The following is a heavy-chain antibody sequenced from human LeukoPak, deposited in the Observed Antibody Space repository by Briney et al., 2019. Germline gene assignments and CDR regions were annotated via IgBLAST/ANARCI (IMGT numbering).Heavy chain of an antibody. Sequence: SETLSLTCTVSGASISSYYWSWIRQPPGKVLEWIGYIYYSGSTTYNRSLKSRVTISLDTSKNQFSLKLSSVTAADTAVYYCARVYSSGWPDYFDYWGQGTLVTVSS. V-gene: IGHV4-59*01. J-gene: IGHJ4*02. D-gene: IGHD6-19*01. CDR1: GASISSYY. CDR3: ARVYSSGWPDYFDY. CDR2: IYYSGST.